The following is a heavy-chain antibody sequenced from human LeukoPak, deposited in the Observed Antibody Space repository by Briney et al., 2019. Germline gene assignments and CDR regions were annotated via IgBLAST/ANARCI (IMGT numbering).Heavy chain of an antibody. J-gene: IGHJ4*02. CDR3: AAAYSNN. CDR1: GYTFSTYY. Sequence: ASVKVSCKASGYTFSTYYMRWVRQAPGQGLEWMGWINPNSGDTKYAQKFQGRVTLTRDTSISTAYMELSRLRSDDTAVYYCAAAYSNNWGQGTLVTVSS. D-gene: IGHD6-13*01. CDR2: INPNSGDT. V-gene: IGHV1-2*02.